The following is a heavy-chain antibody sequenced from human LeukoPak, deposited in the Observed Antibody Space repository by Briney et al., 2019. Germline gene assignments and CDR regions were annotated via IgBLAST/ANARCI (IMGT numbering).Heavy chain of an antibody. CDR1: VFTFSDYY. CDR2: ISSSGSTI. CDR3: ARDRGATTFPYYYYYMDV. D-gene: IGHD1-26*01. V-gene: IGHV3-11*04. Sequence: GGSLRLSCAASVFTFSDYYMSWIRQAPGKGLEWVSYISSSGSTIYYADSVKGRFTISRDNAKNSLYLQMNSLRAEDTAVYYCARDRGATTFPYYYYYMDVWGKGTTVTVSS. J-gene: IGHJ6*03.